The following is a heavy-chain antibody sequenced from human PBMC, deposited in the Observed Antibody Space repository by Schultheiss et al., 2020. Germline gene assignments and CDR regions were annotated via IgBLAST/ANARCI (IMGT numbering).Heavy chain of an antibody. CDR3: AREGGYYGSGSYPRFDP. Sequence: KISCKASGGTFSSYAISWVRQAPGQGLEWMGGIIPIFGTANYAQKFQGRVTITRDTSTSTAYMELRSLRSDDTAVYYCAREGGYYGSGSYPRFDPWGQGTLVTVSS. CDR2: IIPIFGTA. D-gene: IGHD3-10*01. V-gene: IGHV1-69*05. J-gene: IGHJ5*02. CDR1: GGTFSSYA.